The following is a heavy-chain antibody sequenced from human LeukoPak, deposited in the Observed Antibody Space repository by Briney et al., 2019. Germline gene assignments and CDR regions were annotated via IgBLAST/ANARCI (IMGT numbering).Heavy chain of an antibody. V-gene: IGHV3-21*01. J-gene: IGHJ4*02. Sequence: GGSLRLSCAASGFTFSSYSMNWVRQAPGKGLEWVSSIRSGSTYINYADSVKGRFTISRDDAKKSLYLQMSSLRAEDTAVYYCARDGIFDYWGQGTLVTVSS. CDR2: IRSGSTYI. CDR1: GFTFSSYS. CDR3: ARDGIFDY.